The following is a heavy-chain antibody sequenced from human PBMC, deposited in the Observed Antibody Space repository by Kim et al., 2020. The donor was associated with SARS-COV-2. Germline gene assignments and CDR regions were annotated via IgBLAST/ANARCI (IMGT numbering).Heavy chain of an antibody. CDR3: AKSIKADTAVAEYYHYG. CDR2: ISRGAGGT. J-gene: IGHJ6*01. CDR1: GFTFSTYA. V-gene: IGHV3-23*01. Sequence: GGSLRLSCAASGFTFSTYAMNWVRQAPGRGLEWVSSISRGAGGTYYADSVKGRFTISRDNSKDTLYLQMDSLRAEDTAVYYCAKSIKADTAVAEYYHYG. D-gene: IGHD5-18*01.